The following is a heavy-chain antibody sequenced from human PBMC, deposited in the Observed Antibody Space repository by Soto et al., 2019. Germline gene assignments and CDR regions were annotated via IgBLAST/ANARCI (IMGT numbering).Heavy chain of an antibody. CDR2: ISGSGGST. J-gene: IGHJ3*02. CDR1: GFTFSSSA. Sequence: GGSLRLSCAASGFTFSSSAMSCVRQAPGKGLEWVSAISGSGGSTYYADSVKGRFTISRDNSKNTLYLQMNSLRAEDTAVYYCAKDAGPNYYDSSGYRADDAFDIWGQGTMVTVSS. V-gene: IGHV3-23*01. D-gene: IGHD3-22*01. CDR3: AKDAGPNYYDSSGYRADDAFDI.